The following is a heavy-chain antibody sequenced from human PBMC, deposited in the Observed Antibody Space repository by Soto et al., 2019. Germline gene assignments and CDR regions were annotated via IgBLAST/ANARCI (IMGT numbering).Heavy chain of an antibody. V-gene: IGHV4-34*01. Sequence: SETLSRTCAVYGGSFSGYYWSWIRQPPGKGLEWIGEINHSGSTNYNPSLKSRVTISVDTSKNQFSLKLSSVSAADTAVYYCATGRGVRGVIITTYYYYGLDVWGQGTTVTVSS. D-gene: IGHD3-10*01. CDR1: GGSFSGYY. J-gene: IGHJ6*02. CDR2: INHSGST. CDR3: ATGRGVRGVIITTYYYYGLDV.